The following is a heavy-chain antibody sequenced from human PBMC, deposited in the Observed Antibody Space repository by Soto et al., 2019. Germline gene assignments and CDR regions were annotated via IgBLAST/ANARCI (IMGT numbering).Heavy chain of an antibody. CDR1: GFTFSSYG. V-gene: IGHV3-30*18. D-gene: IGHD3-3*01. Sequence: PGGSLRLSCAASGFTFSSYGMHWVRQAPGKGLEWVAVISYDGSNKYYADSVKGRFTISRDNSKNTLYLQMNSLRAEDTAVYYCAKVYYDFWSGYPPYYFDYWGQGTLVTAPQ. J-gene: IGHJ4*02. CDR2: ISYDGSNK. CDR3: AKVYYDFWSGYPPYYFDY.